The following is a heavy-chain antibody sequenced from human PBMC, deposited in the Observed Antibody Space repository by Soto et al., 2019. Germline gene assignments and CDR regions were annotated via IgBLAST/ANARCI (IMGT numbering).Heavy chain of an antibody. V-gene: IGHV3-23*01. CDR3: VKEVGATFRGRLEY. J-gene: IGHJ4*02. CDR1: GFKFSSYA. CDR2: ITSSADRT. D-gene: IGHD1-26*01. Sequence: EVQLLVSGGALVQPGGSLRLSCAASGFKFSSYAMSWVRQAPGRGLEWVSAITSSADRTHYGDSGKGRFTISIDNPKNTLNLQMTGLTVEDTAVYYCVKEVGATFRGRLEYWGQGSLVTVSS.